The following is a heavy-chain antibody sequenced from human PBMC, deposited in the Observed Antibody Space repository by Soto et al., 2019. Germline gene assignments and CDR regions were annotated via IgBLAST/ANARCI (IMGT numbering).Heavy chain of an antibody. CDR2: INAGNGNT. V-gene: IGHV1-3*01. D-gene: IGHD5-18*01. CDR1: GYTFTSYA. Sequence: ASVKVSCKASGYTFTSYAMHWVRQAPGQRLEWMGWINAGNGNTKYSQKFQGRVTITRDTSASTAYMELSSLRSEDTAVYYCARDGIRVRNHYFDYWGQGTLVTVSS. J-gene: IGHJ4*02. CDR3: ARDGIRVRNHYFDY.